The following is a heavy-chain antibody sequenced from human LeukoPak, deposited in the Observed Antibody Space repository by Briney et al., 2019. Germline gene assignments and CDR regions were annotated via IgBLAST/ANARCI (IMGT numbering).Heavy chain of an antibody. CDR2: IIPIFGTA. CDR3: ARAGGSVGATTWYYFDY. J-gene: IGHJ4*02. D-gene: IGHD1-26*01. Sequence: EASVKVSCKASGGTFSSYAISWVRQAPGQGLEWMGGIIPIFGTANYAQKFQGRVTITTDESTSTAYMELSSLRSEDTAVYYCARAGGSVGATTWYYFDYWGQGTLVTVSS. CDR1: GGTFSSYA. V-gene: IGHV1-69*05.